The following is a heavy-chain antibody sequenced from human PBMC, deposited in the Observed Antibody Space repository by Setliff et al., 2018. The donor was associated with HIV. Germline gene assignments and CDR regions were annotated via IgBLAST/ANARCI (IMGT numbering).Heavy chain of an antibody. CDR1: GGSISSSVYY. V-gene: IGHV4-39*07. CDR2: IYYSGTT. CDR3: ARLVDSAAVPQDYFDY. Sequence: LSLTCTVSGGSISSSVYYWGWLRQPPGKGLEWIGSIYYSGTTYYNPPLKSRVTISVDTSKNQFSLKLSSVTAADTAVYYCARLVDSAAVPQDYFDYWGQGTLVTVSS. J-gene: IGHJ4*02. D-gene: IGHD6-6*01.